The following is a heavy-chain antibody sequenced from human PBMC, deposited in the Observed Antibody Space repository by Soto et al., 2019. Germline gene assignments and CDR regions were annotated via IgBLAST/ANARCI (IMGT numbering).Heavy chain of an antibody. D-gene: IGHD6-13*01. CDR2: IIPIFGTA. J-gene: IGHJ6*02. Sequence: GASVKVSCKASGDTFTANYIHWVRQAPGQGLEWMGGIIPIFGTANYAQKFQGRVTITADESTSTAYMELSSLRSEDTAVYYCARGRAAPMISIAAAGTGWGYYYYGMDVWGQGTTVTVSS. V-gene: IGHV1-69*13. CDR1: GDTFTANY. CDR3: ARGRAAPMISIAAAGTGWGYYYYGMDV.